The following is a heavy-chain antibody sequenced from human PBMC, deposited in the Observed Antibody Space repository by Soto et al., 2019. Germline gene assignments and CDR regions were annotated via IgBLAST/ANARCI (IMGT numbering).Heavy chain of an antibody. CDR3: ARHRGQQLVLGWFDP. Sequence: PSETLSLTCTVSGGSISSSSYYWGWIRQPPGKGLEWIGSIYYSGSTYYNPSLKSRVTISVDTSKNQFSLKLSSVTAADTAVYYCARHRGQQLVLGWFDPWGQGTLVTVSS. CDR2: IYYSGST. CDR1: GGSISSSSYY. V-gene: IGHV4-39*01. D-gene: IGHD6-13*01. J-gene: IGHJ5*02.